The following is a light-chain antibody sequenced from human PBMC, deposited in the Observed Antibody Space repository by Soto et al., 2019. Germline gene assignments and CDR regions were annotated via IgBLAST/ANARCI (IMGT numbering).Light chain of an antibody. CDR1: QSVSSSY. Sequence: EIVLTQSPGTLSLSPGERATLSCRASQSVSSSYLAWYQQKPGQAPRLLIYGASSRATGMPDRFSGSGSGTDFNLPISRLEPEDFSVYYCQQYGSSLLYTFGQGTKLEIK. J-gene: IGKJ2*01. CDR3: QQYGSSLLYT. V-gene: IGKV3-20*01. CDR2: GAS.